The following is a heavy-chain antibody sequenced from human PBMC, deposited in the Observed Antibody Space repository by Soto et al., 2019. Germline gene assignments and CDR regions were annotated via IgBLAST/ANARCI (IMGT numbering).Heavy chain of an antibody. D-gene: IGHD2-8*01. CDR3: AICIVLMVYAVFDY. CDR1: GGSLSGYY. CDR2: INHSGST. J-gene: IGHJ4*02. V-gene: IGHV4-34*01. Sequence: ETLSLTCAVSGGSLSGYYWTWIRQHPGKGLEWIGEINHSGSTNYNPSLKSRVTISVDTSKNQFSLKLSSVTAADTAVYYCAICIVLMVYAVFDYWGPGILVTVSS.